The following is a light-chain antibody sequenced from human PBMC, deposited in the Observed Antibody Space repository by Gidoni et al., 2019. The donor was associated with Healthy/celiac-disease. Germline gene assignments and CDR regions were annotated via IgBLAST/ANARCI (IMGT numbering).Light chain of an antibody. CDR2: DAS. V-gene: IGKV3-11*01. CDR3: QRRRNWPRYT. CDR1: QSVSSY. Sequence: EIVWTQSPATLSLSPGGRATLSCRASQSVSSYLAWYQQKPGQAPRLLIYDASNRATGIPARFSGSGSGTDFTLTLSSLGPEDFAVYYCQRRRNWPRYTFGQGTKLEIK. J-gene: IGKJ2*01.